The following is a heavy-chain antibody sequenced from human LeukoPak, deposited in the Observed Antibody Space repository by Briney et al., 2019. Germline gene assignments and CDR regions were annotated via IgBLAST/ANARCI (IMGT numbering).Heavy chain of an antibody. CDR3: TSGIGYSYGYRDY. Sequence: SETLSLTCTVSGGSIGSSSNYWGWIRQPPGKGLEWIGEIYHSGSTNYNPSLKSRVTISVDKSKNQFSLKLSSVTAADTAVYSCTSGIGYSYGYRDYWGKGNLVSVSS. D-gene: IGHD5-18*01. J-gene: IGHJ4*02. CDR2: IYHSGST. V-gene: IGHV4-39*07. CDR1: GGSIGSSSNY.